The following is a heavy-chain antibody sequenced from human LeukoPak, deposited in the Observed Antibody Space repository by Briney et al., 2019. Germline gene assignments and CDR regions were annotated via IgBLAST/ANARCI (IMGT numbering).Heavy chain of an antibody. Sequence: GGSLRLSCAASGFTFSSYAMSWVRQAPGKGLEWVSSISSSSNYIYYADSVKGRFTISRDNAKNSLYLQMNSLRAEDTAVYYCASNSGIAAAGNYWGQGTLVTVSS. V-gene: IGHV3-21*01. D-gene: IGHD6-13*01. CDR2: ISSSSNYI. J-gene: IGHJ4*02. CDR3: ASNSGIAAAGNY. CDR1: GFTFSSYA.